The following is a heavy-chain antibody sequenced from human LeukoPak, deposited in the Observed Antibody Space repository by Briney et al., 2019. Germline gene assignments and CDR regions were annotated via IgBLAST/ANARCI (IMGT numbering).Heavy chain of an antibody. V-gene: IGHV4-30-2*01. CDR2: IYHSGST. Sequence: SQTLSLTCAVSGGSISSGGYSWSWIWQPPGKGLEWIGYIYHSGSTYYNPSLKSRVTISVDRSKNQFSLKLSSVTAADTAVYYCARGKVTMIVPYYFDYWGQGTLVTVSS. CDR1: GGSISSGGYS. D-gene: IGHD3-22*01. J-gene: IGHJ4*02. CDR3: ARGKVTMIVPYYFDY.